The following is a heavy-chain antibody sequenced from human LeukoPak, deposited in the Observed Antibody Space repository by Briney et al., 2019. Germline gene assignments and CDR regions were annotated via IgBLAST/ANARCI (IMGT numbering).Heavy chain of an antibody. V-gene: IGHV3-30*18. CDR3: AKDQGGGYCSSTSCYMDWFDP. Sequence: GRSLRLSCAASGFTFSSYGMHWVRQAPSKGLEGAPVISYDGSNKYYADSVKGRFTISRDNSKNTLYLQMNSLRAEDTAVYYCAKDQGGGYCSSTSCYMDWFDPWGQGTLVTVSS. J-gene: IGHJ5*02. CDR1: GFTFSSYG. CDR2: ISYDGSNK. D-gene: IGHD2-2*02.